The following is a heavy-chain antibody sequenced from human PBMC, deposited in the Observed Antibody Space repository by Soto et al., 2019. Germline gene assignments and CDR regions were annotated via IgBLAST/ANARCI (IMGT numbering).Heavy chain of an antibody. D-gene: IGHD1-26*01. V-gene: IGHV3-33*01. J-gene: IGHJ6*02. CDR1: GFTFSSYG. CDR2: IWYDGSNK. Sequence: QVQLVESGGGGVQPGRSLRLSCAASGFTFSSYGMHWVRQAPGKGLEWVAVIWYDGSNKYYADSVKGRFTISRDNSKNTLYLQMNSLRAEDTAVDYCARDLGSYYGGGYYYGMDVWGQGTTVTVSS. CDR3: ARDLGSYYGGGYYYGMDV.